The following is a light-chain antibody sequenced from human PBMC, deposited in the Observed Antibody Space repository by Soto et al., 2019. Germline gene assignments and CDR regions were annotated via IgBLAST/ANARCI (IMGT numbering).Light chain of an antibody. J-gene: IGKJ3*01. CDR1: QSISSSY. CDR3: QQRSRWPFT. CDR2: DVS. V-gene: IGKV3D-20*02. Sequence: EIVLTQSPGTLSLSPGKRATLSCRASQSISSSYLAWYQQKPGQPPRLLVYDVSTRATGIPARFSGSGSETDFTLTISSLDPEDFAFYYCQQRSRWPFTFGPGTKVDIK.